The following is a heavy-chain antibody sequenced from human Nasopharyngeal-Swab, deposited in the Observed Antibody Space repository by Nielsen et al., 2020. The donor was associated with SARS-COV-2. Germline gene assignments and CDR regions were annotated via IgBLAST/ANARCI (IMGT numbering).Heavy chain of an antibody. CDR3: ARDGRYSSGWYEGTFDY. CDR1: GYTFTSYY. V-gene: IGHV1-46*01. J-gene: IGHJ4*02. D-gene: IGHD6-19*01. Sequence: ASVKVSCKASGYTFTSYYMHWVRQAPGQGLEWMGIINPSGGSTSYAQKFQGRVTMTRDTSTSTVYMELSSLRSEDTAVYYCARDGRYSSGWYEGTFDYWGQGTLVTVSS. CDR2: INPSGGST.